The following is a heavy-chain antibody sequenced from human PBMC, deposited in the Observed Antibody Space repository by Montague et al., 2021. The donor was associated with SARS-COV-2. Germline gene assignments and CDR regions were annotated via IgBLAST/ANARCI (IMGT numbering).Heavy chain of an antibody. CDR3: AKDRWGVPGPLDPFDY. D-gene: IGHD3-10*01. J-gene: IGHJ4*02. Sequence: SLSLSCAASGFTFSSYAMSWVRQAPGKGLEWVSTFTGGSGGSTYYANSVKGRFTISRDSSKNTLYLQMNNLRAEDTAVYYCAKDRWGVPGPLDPFDYWGQGTLVTVSS. CDR2: FTGGSGGST. V-gene: IGHV3-23*01. CDR1: GFTFSSYA.